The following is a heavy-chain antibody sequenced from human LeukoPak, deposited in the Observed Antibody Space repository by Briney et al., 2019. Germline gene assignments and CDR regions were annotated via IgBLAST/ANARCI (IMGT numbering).Heavy chain of an antibody. J-gene: IGHJ4*02. V-gene: IGHV4-4*07. CDR2: ISISGTT. CDR3: ARDEAGSGYIDY. CDR1: GGSISSYY. Sequence: YPSETLSLTCTVAGGSISSYYWSWIRQPAGKGLEWIGRISISGTTNYNPSLKSRITMSLDTSKNQLSLKLSSVTAADTAVYYCARDEAGSGYIDYWGQGTLVTVSS. D-gene: IGHD3-22*01.